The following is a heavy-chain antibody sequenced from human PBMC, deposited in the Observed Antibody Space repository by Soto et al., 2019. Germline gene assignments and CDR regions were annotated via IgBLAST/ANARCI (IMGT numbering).Heavy chain of an antibody. Sequence: SGPTLVNPTQTLTLTCTFSGFSLSTSGMCVSWIRQPPGKALEWLALIDWDDDKYYSTSLKTRLTISKDTSKNQVVLTMTNMDPVDTATYYCARITPPTYYYDSSGPYDAFDIWGQGTMVTVS. V-gene: IGHV2-70*01. D-gene: IGHD3-22*01. CDR1: GFSLSTSGMC. CDR3: ARITPPTYYYDSSGPYDAFDI. J-gene: IGHJ3*02. CDR2: IDWDDDK.